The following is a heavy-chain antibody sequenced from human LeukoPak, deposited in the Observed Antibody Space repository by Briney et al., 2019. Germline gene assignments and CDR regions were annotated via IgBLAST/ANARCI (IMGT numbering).Heavy chain of an antibody. Sequence: GGSLRLSCAASGFTFSNAWMSWVRQAPGKGLEWVGRIKSKTDGGTTDYAAPVKGRFTISRDDSKNTLYLQMNSLKTEDTAVYYCTTDQHCSGGSCYSIWGQGTLVTVSS. V-gene: IGHV3-15*01. CDR1: GFTFSNAW. J-gene: IGHJ4*02. CDR2: IKSKTDGGTT. CDR3: TTDQHCSGGSCYSI. D-gene: IGHD2-15*01.